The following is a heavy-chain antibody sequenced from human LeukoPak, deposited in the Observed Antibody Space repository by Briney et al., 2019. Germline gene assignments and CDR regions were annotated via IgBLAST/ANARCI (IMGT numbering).Heavy chain of an antibody. CDR2: IITICRTA. D-gene: IGHD1-26*01. CDR1: GGTFSSYA. J-gene: IGHJ4*02. Sequence: SVKVSCKASGGTFSSYAISWVRQAPGQGLEWMGGIITICRTANCAPKCQGSVTISAGESTSTAYMELSSLRSEDTAVYYCARGELSGSYYGGGVDYWGQGTLVTVSS. CDR3: ARGELSGSYYGGGVDY. V-gene: IGHV1-69*13.